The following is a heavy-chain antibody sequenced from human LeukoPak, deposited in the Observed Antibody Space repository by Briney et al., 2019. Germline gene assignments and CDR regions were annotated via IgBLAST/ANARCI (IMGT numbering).Heavy chain of an antibody. V-gene: IGHV1-69*02. CDR1: GGTFSSYN. CDR2: IIPILGIA. D-gene: IGHD2-2*01. CDR3: AFHCSSTSCYQGNLL. J-gene: IGHJ4*02. Sequence: AVKVSCRASGGTFSSYNIRGVGQAPGEGGEGMGGIIPILGIANNAQKFQGRVTITPDQSTRTDYIDLSTLRYADTAVYYCAFHCSSTSCYQGNLLWAQGPLVTVSS.